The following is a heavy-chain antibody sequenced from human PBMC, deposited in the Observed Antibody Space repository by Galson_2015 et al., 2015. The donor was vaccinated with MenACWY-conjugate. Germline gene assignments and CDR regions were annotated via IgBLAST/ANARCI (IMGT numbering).Heavy chain of an antibody. CDR1: GFTFSSYW. D-gene: IGHD3-10*01. Sequence: SLRLSCAASGFTFSSYWMHWVRQAPGKGLVWVSRINSDGSGTRYADSVKGRFTISRDNAKNTLYLQMNSLRAEDTAVYYCAREIVQWVRVPRYGMVVWGQGTTVTVSS. V-gene: IGHV3-74*01. CDR2: INSDGSGT. CDR3: AREIVQWVRVPRYGMVV. J-gene: IGHJ6*02.